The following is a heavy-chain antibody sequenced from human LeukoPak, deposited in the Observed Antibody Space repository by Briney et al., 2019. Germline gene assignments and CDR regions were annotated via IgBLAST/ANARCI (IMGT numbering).Heavy chain of an antibody. V-gene: IGHV1-2*02. Sequence: ASVKVSCKTSGYNFNGYYIHWVRQALGQGLEWMGWINTTSGGTKYAQKFQDRVTMTRDTSISTAYIELSKLTSNDSAIYYCPRFLVGATGWAYYMDVWGKRTTVTVS. D-gene: IGHD1-26*01. J-gene: IGHJ6*03. CDR2: INTTSGGT. CDR3: PRFLVGATGWAYYMDV. CDR1: GYNFNGYY.